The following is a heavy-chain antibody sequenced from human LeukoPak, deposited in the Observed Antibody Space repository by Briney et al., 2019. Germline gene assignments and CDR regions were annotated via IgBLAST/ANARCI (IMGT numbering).Heavy chain of an antibody. CDR1: GDSISSDINY. CDR2: IYHSGST. V-gene: IGHV4-38-2*02. CDR3: ARETAGRGNWFDP. D-gene: IGHD3-10*01. J-gene: IGHJ5*02. Sequence: SQTLSLTCTVSGDSISSDINYWSWIRQPPGKGLECIGSIYHSGSTYYNPSLKSRVTISVDTSKNQFSLKLSSVTAADTAVYYCARETAGRGNWFDPWGQGTLVTVSS.